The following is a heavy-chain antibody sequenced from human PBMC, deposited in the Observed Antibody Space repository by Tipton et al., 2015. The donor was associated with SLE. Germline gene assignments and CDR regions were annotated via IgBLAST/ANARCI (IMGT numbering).Heavy chain of an antibody. V-gene: IGHV4-39*07. Sequence: TLSLTCTVSGGSISSSSYYWGWLRQSAGKGLEWIGSISYTGSTFYSPSLKSRVTISLDSSKNQFSLRLVSVTAAGTAVYYCARSVWPYRIAAFDYWGQGTQVTVPS. J-gene: IGHJ4*02. D-gene: IGHD2-21*01. CDR1: GGSISSSSYY. CDR3: ARSVWPYRIAAFDY. CDR2: ISYTGST.